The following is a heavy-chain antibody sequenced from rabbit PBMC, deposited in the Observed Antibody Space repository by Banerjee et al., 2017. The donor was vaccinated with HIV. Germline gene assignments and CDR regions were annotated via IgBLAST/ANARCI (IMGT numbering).Heavy chain of an antibody. CDR3: ARDLAGVAGWNFNL. CDR2: IYAGSSVGT. CDR1: GFSFSSGYY. Sequence: QEQLVESGGDLVKPGASLTLTCTASGFSFSSGYYMCWVRQAPGKGLEWIACIYAGSSVGTYYASWAKGRFTISKTSSTTVTLQMTSLTAADTATYFCARDLAGVAGWNFNLWGQGTLVTVS. J-gene: IGHJ4*01. V-gene: IGHV1S45*01. D-gene: IGHD4-1*01.